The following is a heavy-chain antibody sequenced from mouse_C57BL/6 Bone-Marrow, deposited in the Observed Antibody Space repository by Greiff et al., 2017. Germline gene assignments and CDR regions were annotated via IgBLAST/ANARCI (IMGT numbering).Heavy chain of an antibody. CDR3: ERCSYYCDDMDY. V-gene: IGHV1-56*01. CDR1: GYTFTGHW. CDR2: LFPGCGGT. D-gene: IGHD1-1*02. J-gene: IGHJ4*01. Sequence: QVQLQQSGPELVRPGASVKISCKAPGYTFTGHWMHWVRQRPGQGLEWIGDLFPGCGGTCYNQKFKGQATLTVDTSSSTAYMELSGLTSEDSAVYFFERCSYYCDDMDYWGQGTSVTVSS.